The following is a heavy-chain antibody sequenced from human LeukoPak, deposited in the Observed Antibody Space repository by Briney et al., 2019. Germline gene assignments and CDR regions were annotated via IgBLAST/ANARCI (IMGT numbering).Heavy chain of an antibody. J-gene: IGHJ4*02. Sequence: SQTLSLTCAISGDSVSSNSGTWNLIRQSPSRGLEWLGRTYYRSKWYNDYAVSVKSRISISPDTSKNQFSLQLNSVTPEDTAVYYCARGYGGYLEYWGQGTLVTVSS. CDR1: GDSVSSNSGT. CDR2: TYYRSKWYN. V-gene: IGHV6-1*01. CDR3: ARGYGGYLEY. D-gene: IGHD4-23*01.